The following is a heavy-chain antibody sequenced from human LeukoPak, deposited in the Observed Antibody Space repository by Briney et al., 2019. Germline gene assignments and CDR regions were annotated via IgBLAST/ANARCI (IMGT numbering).Heavy chain of an antibody. CDR3: PTWIPGVGY. CDR1: GFTFSSYA. V-gene: IGHV3-30*07. J-gene: IGHJ6*02. D-gene: IGHD5-18*01. CDR2: ISHDGSNK. Sequence: GGSLRLSCEASGFTFSSYAMDWVRQAPGKGLEWVAVISHDGSNKYYTDSVKGRFTISRDNSKNTLYLQMNSLKAEDTAVYYCPTWIPGVGYWGQGTTVNVSS.